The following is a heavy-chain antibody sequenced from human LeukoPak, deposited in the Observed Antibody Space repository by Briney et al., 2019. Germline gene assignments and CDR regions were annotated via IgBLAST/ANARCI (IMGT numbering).Heavy chain of an antibody. J-gene: IGHJ4*02. Sequence: PGGSLRLSCVASGFTFEDYTMHWVRQAPGKTLEWVSLISWDGTTYYTDSVKGRFTISRENSKNSLYLQMDTLISEDTAFYYCVKDLSYESSGHVLEYWGQGTLVTVSS. V-gene: IGHV3-43*01. CDR1: GFTFEDYT. CDR2: ISWDGTT. CDR3: VKDLSYESSGHVLEY. D-gene: IGHD3-22*01.